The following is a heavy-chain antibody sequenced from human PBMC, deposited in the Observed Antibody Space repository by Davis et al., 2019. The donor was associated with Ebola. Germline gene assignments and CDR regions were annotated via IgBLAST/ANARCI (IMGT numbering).Heavy chain of an antibody. Sequence: SETLSLTCAVYGGSFSGYYGSWIRQPPGKGLEWIGEINHSGSTNYNPSLKSRVTISVDTSKNQFSLKLSSVTAADTAVYYCARGPMIVVVIASTDDAFDIWGQGTMVTVSS. CDR1: GGSFSGYY. J-gene: IGHJ3*02. V-gene: IGHV4-34*01. D-gene: IGHD3-22*01. CDR3: ARGPMIVVVIASTDDAFDI. CDR2: INHSGST.